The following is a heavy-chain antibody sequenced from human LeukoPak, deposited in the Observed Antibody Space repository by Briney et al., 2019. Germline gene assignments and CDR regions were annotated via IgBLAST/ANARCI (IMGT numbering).Heavy chain of an antibody. CDR1: GFTFSSYW. V-gene: IGHV3-48*04. Sequence: GGSLRLSCAASGFTFSSYWMNWVRLAPGKGLEWVSYISSSGSTIYQADSVKGRFTISRDNAKNSLYLQMNSLRAEDTAVYYCARDRYGSGSYYNWYFDLWGRGTLVTVSS. CDR2: ISSSGSTI. D-gene: IGHD3-10*01. CDR3: ARDRYGSGSYYNWYFDL. J-gene: IGHJ2*01.